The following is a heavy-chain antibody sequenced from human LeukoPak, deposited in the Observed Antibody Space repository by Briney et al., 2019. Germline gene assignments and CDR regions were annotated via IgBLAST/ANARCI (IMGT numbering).Heavy chain of an antibody. Sequence: GSLRLSCAASGFTFSSYAMSWVRQAPGKGLEWVSAISGSGGSTYYADSVKGRFTISRDNSKNTLYLQMNSLRAEDTAVYYCAKRRPHYDILTGYRYYFDYWGQGTLVTVSS. CDR3: AKRRPHYDILTGYRYYFDY. D-gene: IGHD3-9*01. CDR2: ISGSGGST. V-gene: IGHV3-23*01. J-gene: IGHJ4*02. CDR1: GFTFSSYA.